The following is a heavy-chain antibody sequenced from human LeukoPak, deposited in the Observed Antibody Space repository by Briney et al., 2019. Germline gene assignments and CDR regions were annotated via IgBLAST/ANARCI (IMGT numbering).Heavy chain of an antibody. Sequence: GSLRLSCAASGFTFSSYAMSWVRQPPGKGLEWIGEINHSGSTNYNPSLKSRVTISVDTSKNQFSLKLSSVTAADTAVYYCARGDYYGSGLYYYYYMDVWGKGTTVTVSS. J-gene: IGHJ6*03. CDR3: ARGDYYGSGLYYYYYMDV. CDR1: GFTFSSYA. V-gene: IGHV4-34*01. D-gene: IGHD3-10*01. CDR2: INHSGST.